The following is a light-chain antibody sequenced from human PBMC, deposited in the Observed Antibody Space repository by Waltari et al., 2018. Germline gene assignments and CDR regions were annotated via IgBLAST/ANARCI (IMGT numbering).Light chain of an antibody. Sequence: QSALTQPPSASGSPGQSVTISCTGTSSDIGGYNYVSWYQQRPGKAPKLLIYEVTKRRSGVPDRFSGSKSANTASLTVSGLQAEDEADYYCSSYAGSNYVAFGGGTKLTVL. J-gene: IGLJ2*01. CDR2: EVT. CDR3: SSYAGSNYVA. CDR1: SSDIGGYNY. V-gene: IGLV2-8*01.